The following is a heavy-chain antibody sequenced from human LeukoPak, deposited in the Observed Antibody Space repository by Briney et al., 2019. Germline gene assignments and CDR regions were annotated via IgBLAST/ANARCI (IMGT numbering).Heavy chain of an antibody. J-gene: IGHJ3*02. V-gene: IGHV3-30*01. D-gene: IGHD3-22*01. CDR1: GFTFSSYA. Sequence: GRSLRLSCAASGFTFSSYAMHWVRQAPGKGLEWVAVTSYDGSNKYYADSVRGRFTISSDNSKNTLYLQMNSLRAEDTAVYYCASSGYYYDSSGNAFDIWGQGTMVTVSS. CDR2: TSYDGSNK. CDR3: ASSGYYYDSSGNAFDI.